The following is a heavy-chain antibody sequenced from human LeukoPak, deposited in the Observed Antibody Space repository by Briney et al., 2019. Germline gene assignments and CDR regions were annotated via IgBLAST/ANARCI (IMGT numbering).Heavy chain of an antibody. D-gene: IGHD3-22*01. CDR3: ASLTDYYDSSGYYDFDY. CDR2: IYYSGST. J-gene: IGHJ4*02. V-gene: IGHV4-39*01. Sequence: PSETLSLTCTVSGGSISSSSYSWGWIRQPPGKGLEWIGSIYYSGSTYYNPSLKSRVTISVDTSKNQFSLKLSSVTAADTAVYYCASLTDYYDSSGYYDFDYWGQGTLVTVSS. CDR1: GGSISSSSYS.